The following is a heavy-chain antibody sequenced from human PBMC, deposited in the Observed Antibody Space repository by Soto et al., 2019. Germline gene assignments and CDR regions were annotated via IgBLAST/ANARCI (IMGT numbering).Heavy chain of an antibody. D-gene: IGHD3-22*01. J-gene: IGHJ4*02. V-gene: IGHV1-18*04. CDR1: GYTFTTYG. Sequence: ASVKVSCKASGYTFTTYGIDWVRQAPGQGLEWVGWISTYNGNTDYAQKVQDRVTMTTDTSTSTAYMELRSLRSDDTAVYYCARSTYYYDSSGPFDYWGQGTPVTVSS. CDR2: ISTYNGNT. CDR3: ARSTYYYDSSGPFDY.